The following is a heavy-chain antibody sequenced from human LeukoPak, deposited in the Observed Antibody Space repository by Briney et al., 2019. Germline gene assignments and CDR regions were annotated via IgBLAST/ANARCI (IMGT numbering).Heavy chain of an antibody. J-gene: IGHJ4*02. D-gene: IGHD6-13*01. CDR2: IWYDGSNK. Sequence: GRSLRLSCAASGFTFSSYGMHWVRRAPGKGLEWVAVIWYDGSNKYYADSVKGRFTISRDNSKNTLYLQMNSLRAEDTAVYYCARDDPPAAGVDYWGQGTLVTVSS. CDR1: GFTFSSYG. V-gene: IGHV3-33*01. CDR3: ARDDPPAAGVDY.